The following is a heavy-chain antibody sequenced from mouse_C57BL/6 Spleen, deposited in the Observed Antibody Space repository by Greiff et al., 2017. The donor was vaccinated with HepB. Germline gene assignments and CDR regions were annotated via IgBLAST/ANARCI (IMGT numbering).Heavy chain of an antibody. V-gene: IGHV1-82*01. Sequence: QVQLQQSGPELVKPGASVKISCKASGYAFSSSWMNWVKQRPGKGLEWIGRIYPGDGDTNYNGKFKGKATLTADKSSSTAYRQLSSLTSEDSAVYFCARETAQDTRWGQGTLVTVSA. CDR1: GYAFSSSW. CDR2: IYPGDGDT. J-gene: IGHJ3*02. CDR3: ARETAQDTR. D-gene: IGHD3-2*02.